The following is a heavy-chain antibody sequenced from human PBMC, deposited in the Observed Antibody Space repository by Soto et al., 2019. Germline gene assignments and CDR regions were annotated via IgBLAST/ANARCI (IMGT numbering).Heavy chain of an antibody. V-gene: IGHV3-23*01. Sequence: GGSLRLSCAASGFTFSTYAMTWVRQPPGKGLEWVSAISGSGGSTYYADSVKGRFTISRDNSKNTLYLQMNSLRAEDTAVYYCAKGDTPLAVAGILDYWGQGTLVTVSS. CDR1: GFTFSTYA. D-gene: IGHD6-19*01. CDR3: AKGDTPLAVAGILDY. J-gene: IGHJ4*02. CDR2: ISGSGGST.